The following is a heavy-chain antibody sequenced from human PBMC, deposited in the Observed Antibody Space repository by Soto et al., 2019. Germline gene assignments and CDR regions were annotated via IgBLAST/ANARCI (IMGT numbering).Heavy chain of an antibody. CDR3: ARETLSYGYALDV. CDR1: GGSISSYY. J-gene: IGHJ6*02. V-gene: IGHV4-4*07. D-gene: IGHD3-16*01. Sequence: SETLSLTCTVSGGSISSYYWRWIRQPAGKGLEWIGRIYTSGSTNDNPSLKSRVTMSVDTSKNQFSLKLSSVTAADTAVYYCARETLSYGYALDVWAQGTTVTVYS. CDR2: IYTSGST.